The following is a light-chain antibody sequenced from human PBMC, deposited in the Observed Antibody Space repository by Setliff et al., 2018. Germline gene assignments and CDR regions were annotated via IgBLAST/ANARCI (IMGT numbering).Light chain of an antibody. CDR2: EVT. V-gene: IGLV2-8*01. Sequence: QSVLTQPPSASGSPGQSVTISCTGTSSVVGGYNYVSWYQQHPGKAPKLMIYEVTKRPPGVPARFSGSNSGNTASLTVSGLQAEDEADYYCSSCAGGSNVVFGTGTKVTVL. CDR1: SSVVGGYNY. J-gene: IGLJ1*01. CDR3: SSCAGGSNVV.